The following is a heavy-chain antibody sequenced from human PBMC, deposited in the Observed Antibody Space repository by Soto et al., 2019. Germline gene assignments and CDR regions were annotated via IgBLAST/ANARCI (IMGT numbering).Heavy chain of an antibody. V-gene: IGHV4-59*01. CDR3: SIRDVSGGSHDSFAL. Sequence: SETLSLTCTVSGGSISSYYWSWIRQPPGKGMEWIGYIYYSGSTNYNPSLKSRVAISADMSKKQFSLKLSSVTAADTAFYYFSIRDVSGGSHDSFALWGQGTQVTV. CDR1: GGSISSYY. D-gene: IGHD2-2*02. J-gene: IGHJ3*01. CDR2: IYYSGST.